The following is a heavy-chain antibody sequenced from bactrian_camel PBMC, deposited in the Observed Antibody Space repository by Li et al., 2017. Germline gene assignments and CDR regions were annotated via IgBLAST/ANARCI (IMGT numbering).Heavy chain of an antibody. V-gene: IGHV3S40*01. J-gene: IGHJ4*01. CDR2: INSDGTAA. Sequence: DVQLVESGGGSVQAGGSLRLSCVASGHAATVDSMGWFRQAPGKGLEWVSRINSDGTAAYVADSMKGRFTISQDNAKRTVYLQMNSLKPEDTAVYYCATDRGPYYSCNYCPYWGQGTQVTVS. CDR1: GHAATVDS. D-gene: IGHD2*01. CDR3: ATDRGPYYSCNYCPY.